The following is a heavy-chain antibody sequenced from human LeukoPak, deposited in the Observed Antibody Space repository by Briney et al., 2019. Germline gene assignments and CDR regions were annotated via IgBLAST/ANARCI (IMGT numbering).Heavy chain of an antibody. D-gene: IGHD3-9*01. J-gene: IGHJ5*02. V-gene: IGHV1-18*01. CDR3: ARLGRDYDILTDPPFDP. CDR2: ISGYNGNT. CDR1: GYTFTSYG. Sequence: ASVKVSGKASGYTFTSYGISWVRQAPGQGLEWMGWISGYNGNTNYAQNLQGRVTMTTDTFTNTAYMELGSLRSDDTAMYYCARLGRDYDILTDPPFDPWGQGTLVTVSS.